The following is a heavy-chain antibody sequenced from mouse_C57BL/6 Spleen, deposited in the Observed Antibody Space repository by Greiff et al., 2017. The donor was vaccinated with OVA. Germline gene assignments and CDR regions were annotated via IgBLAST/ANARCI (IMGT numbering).Heavy chain of an antibody. CDR1: GFSLTSYG. V-gene: IGHV2-5*01. CDR2: IWRGGST. Sequence: QVQLKQSGPGLVQPSQSLSITCTVSGFSLTSYGVHWVRQSPGKGLEWLGVIWRGGSTDYNAAFMSRLSITKDNSKSQVFFKMNSLQADDTAIYCCAKNWDSNYWYFDVWGTGTTVTVSS. D-gene: IGHD2-5*01. CDR3: AKNWDSNYWYFDV. J-gene: IGHJ1*03.